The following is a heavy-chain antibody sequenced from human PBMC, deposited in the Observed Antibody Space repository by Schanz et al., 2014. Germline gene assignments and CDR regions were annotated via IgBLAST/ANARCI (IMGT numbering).Heavy chain of an antibody. CDR2: IYSGGST. CDR3: AKGQGAVINNWYFDL. D-gene: IGHD2-21*01. V-gene: IGHV3-53*01. CDR1: GFTVSSNY. Sequence: EVQLVESGGGLVQPGGSLRLSCAASGFTVSSNYMSWVRQAPGKGLEWVAVIYSGGSTFYTDSVKGRFTISRDNSKNTLYLQMNSLSADDTAIYYCAKGQGAVINNWYFDLWGRGTLVTVSS. J-gene: IGHJ2*01.